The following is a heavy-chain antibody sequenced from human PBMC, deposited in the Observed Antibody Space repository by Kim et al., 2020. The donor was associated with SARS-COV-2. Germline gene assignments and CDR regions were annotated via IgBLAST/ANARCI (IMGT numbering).Heavy chain of an antibody. CDR1: GFPFSSYA. V-gene: IGHV3-23*01. J-gene: IGHJ6*02. D-gene: IGHD3-3*02. Sequence: GGSLRLSCATSGFPFSSYAMSWVRQAPGKGLEWVSAISGSDDSTYYADSVKGRFTISRDESKNTLYLQMNSLRAEDTAVYYCVSDEGPERHFPYYGMDLWGQGTTVTVSS. CDR3: VSDEGPERHFPYYGMDL. CDR2: ISGSDDST.